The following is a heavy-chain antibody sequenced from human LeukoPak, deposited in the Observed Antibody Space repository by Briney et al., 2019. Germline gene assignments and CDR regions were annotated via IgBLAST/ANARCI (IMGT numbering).Heavy chain of an antibody. CDR3: ARDTYYYGSGSYSQEFNWFDP. V-gene: IGHV5-51*01. Sequence: GESLKISCKSSGYSFTSYWIGWVRQMPGKGLECMGIIYPGDSDTRYSPSFQGQVTISADKSISTAYLQWSSLKASDTAMYYCARDTYYYGSGSYSQEFNWFDPWGQGTLVTVSS. CDR2: IYPGDSDT. D-gene: IGHD3-10*01. J-gene: IGHJ5*02. CDR1: GYSFTSYW.